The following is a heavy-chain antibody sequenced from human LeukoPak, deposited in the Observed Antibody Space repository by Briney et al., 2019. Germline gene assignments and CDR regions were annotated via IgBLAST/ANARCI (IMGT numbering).Heavy chain of an antibody. V-gene: IGHV3-23*01. CDR2: ISGSGDST. CDR3: AKGQGGWLRSYDR. J-gene: IGHJ5*02. CDR1: GFTFSTYA. D-gene: IGHD5-12*01. Sequence: GGSLRLSCAASGFTFSTYAMNWVRQAPGKGLEWVSAISGSGDSTYYADSVKGRFTISRDNSKNTLYLQMNSLRADDTAVYYCAKGQGGWLRSYDRWGQGTLVTVSS.